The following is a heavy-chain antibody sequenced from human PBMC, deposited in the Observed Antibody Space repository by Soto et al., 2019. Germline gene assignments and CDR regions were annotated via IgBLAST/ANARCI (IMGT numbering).Heavy chain of an antibody. V-gene: IGHV3-48*03. D-gene: IGHD1-26*01. CDR2: ISSSGSTI. CDR1: GFTFSSYE. J-gene: IGHJ6*02. Sequence: GGSMRPACAASGFTFSSYEMNWVRQAPGKGLEWVSYISSSGSTIYYADSVKDRFTISRDNARNTLSLQMNSLRAEDTAVYYCARVWEANNYYYGMDVWGQGTTVTVSS. CDR3: ARVWEANNYYYGMDV.